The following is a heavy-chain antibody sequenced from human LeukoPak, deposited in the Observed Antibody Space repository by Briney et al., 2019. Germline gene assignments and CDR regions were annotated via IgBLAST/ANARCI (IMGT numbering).Heavy chain of an antibody. CDR2: IYSSGGT. Sequence: SETLSLTCTVSGDSISSYYWSWIRQPPGKGLEWIGYIYSSGGTNYNPSLKSRVTMSVDTSKNQFSLKLSSVTAADTAVYYCARDKGRAFDIWGQGTVVTVSS. CDR1: GDSISSYY. J-gene: IGHJ3*02. CDR3: ARDKGRAFDI. V-gene: IGHV4-59*01.